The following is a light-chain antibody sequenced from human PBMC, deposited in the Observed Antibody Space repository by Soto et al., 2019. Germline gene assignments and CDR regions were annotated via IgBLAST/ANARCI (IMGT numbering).Light chain of an antibody. CDR2: ANN. Sequence: SVMTQPPSVSGTPGQRVTISCSGSSSSIGNNPVYWFQHLPRAAPTLLIYANNQRPSGVPDRFSGSKSGTSASLDISGLRSEDEADYYCVTWDDTLSGVLFGGGTKLTVL. CDR3: VTWDDTLSGVL. J-gene: IGLJ2*01. V-gene: IGLV1-47*01. CDR1: SSSIGNNP.